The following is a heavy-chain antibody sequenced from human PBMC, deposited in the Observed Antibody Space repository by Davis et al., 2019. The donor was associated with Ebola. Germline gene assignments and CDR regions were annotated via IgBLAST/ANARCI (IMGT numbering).Heavy chain of an antibody. CDR2: IRSKANNYAT. J-gene: IGHJ4*02. V-gene: IGHV3-73*01. CDR3: TSTVDTADY. D-gene: IGHD5-18*01. CDR1: GFTFSGSA. Sequence: PGGSLRLSCAASGFTFSGSAMHWVRQASGKGLEWVGRIRSKANNYATAYAASVKGRFTISRDDSKNTAYLQMNSLKTEDTAVYYCTSTVDTADYWGQGTLVTVSS.